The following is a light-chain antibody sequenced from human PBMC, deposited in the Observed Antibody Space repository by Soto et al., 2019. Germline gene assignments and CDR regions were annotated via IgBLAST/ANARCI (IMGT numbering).Light chain of an antibody. J-gene: IGLJ2*01. V-gene: IGLV2-14*01. CDR3: NSYTSSSTLVV. CDR1: SSDIGGYNF. CDR2: EVN. Sequence: QSVLTQPASVSGSPGQSITISCTGTSSDIGGYNFVSWYQQHPGKAPRLIIFEVNNRPSGVSTRFSGSKSGNTASLTISGLQAEDEGDYYCNSYTSSSTLVVFGGGTQLTVL.